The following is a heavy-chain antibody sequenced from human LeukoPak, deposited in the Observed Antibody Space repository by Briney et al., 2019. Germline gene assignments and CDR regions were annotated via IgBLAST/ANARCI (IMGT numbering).Heavy chain of an antibody. V-gene: IGHV4-4*07. D-gene: IGHD3-3*02. CDR3: ARGAFSFDC. CDR2: IYTSGST. J-gene: IGHJ4*02. CDR1: GGSISGYY. Sequence: PSETLSLTCIVSGGSISGYYWSWLRQPAGKGLEWIGRIYTSGSTNYNPSLKSRVTMSVDTSTNQFSLRLSSVTPADTAVYYCARGAFSFDCWGQGTLVSVS.